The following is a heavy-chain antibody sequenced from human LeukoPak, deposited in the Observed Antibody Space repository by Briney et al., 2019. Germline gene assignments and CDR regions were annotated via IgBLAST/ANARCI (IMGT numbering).Heavy chain of an antibody. D-gene: IGHD3-10*01. Sequence: ASVKVSCKASGYTFTSYHINWVRQATGQGLEWMGWTNPNNGQTGYDQKFQGRVAMTTDASTGTVYMELSSLTYEDTAVCYCAGRRRSGIDHGAVDIWGQGTRVTVSA. J-gene: IGHJ3*02. V-gene: IGHV1-8*01. CDR1: GYTFTSYH. CDR3: AGRRRSGIDHGAVDI. CDR2: TNPNNGQT.